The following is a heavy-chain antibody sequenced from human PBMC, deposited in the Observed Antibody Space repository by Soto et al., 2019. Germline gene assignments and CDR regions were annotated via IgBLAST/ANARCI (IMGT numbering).Heavy chain of an antibody. J-gene: IGHJ4*02. V-gene: IGHV3-64*01. D-gene: IGHD1-7*01. CDR2: ISSNGGTT. CDR1: GFTFSSYD. CDR3: VRRVSGNYDY. Sequence: VHLAESGGGMVQPGGSLRLSCVASGFTFSSYDMHWVRQAPGKGLEYVSSISSNGGTTYYGNSVKGRFTISRDNSKNTLYLQMGSLRAEDMAVYYCVRRVSGNYDYWGQGTLVTVSS.